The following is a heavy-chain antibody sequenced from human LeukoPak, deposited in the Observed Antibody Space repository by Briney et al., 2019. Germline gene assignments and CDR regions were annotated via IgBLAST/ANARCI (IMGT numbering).Heavy chain of an antibody. CDR2: IKEDGSVK. CDR3: ARQWGWFTSGWWLDTFDV. D-gene: IGHD6-19*01. CDR1: GFTFSSSW. Sequence: GESLRLSCVASGFTFSSSWMNWVRQAPGKGLEWVANIKEDGSVKNYVDSVKGRFTISRDNAKNSLYLQINCLRAEDTAVYYCARQWGWFTSGWWLDTFDVWGQGSMVTVSS. V-gene: IGHV3-7*01. J-gene: IGHJ3*01.